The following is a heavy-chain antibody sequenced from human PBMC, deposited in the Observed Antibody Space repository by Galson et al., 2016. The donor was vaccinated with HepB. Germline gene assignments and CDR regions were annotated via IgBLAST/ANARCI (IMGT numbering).Heavy chain of an antibody. CDR2: IYSGDNT. J-gene: IGHJ4*02. CDR3: ARVKRWLQLHYFDY. D-gene: IGHD5-24*01. V-gene: IGHV3-53*01. Sequence: SLRLSCAASGFTVSSTYMSWVRQAPGKGLEWVSIIYSGDNTYYADSVRGRFTISRDNSKNILYLQMDSLRAEDTAVYYCARVKRWLQLHYFDYWGQGTLVTVSS. CDR1: GFTVSSTY.